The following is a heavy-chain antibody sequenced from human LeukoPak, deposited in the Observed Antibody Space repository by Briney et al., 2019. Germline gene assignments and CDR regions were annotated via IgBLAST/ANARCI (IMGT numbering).Heavy chain of an antibody. Sequence: PGGSLRLSCSASGFIFSNYGMYWVRQAPGKGLEFVSAISSDGDNTFYADSVKGRFTISRDNSKNSLYLQMNSLRAGDTAVYYCAKAAISDAGYSSTWYFTDWGQGTLVTVSS. V-gene: IGHV3-64*04. CDR1: GFIFSNYG. D-gene: IGHD6-13*01. J-gene: IGHJ4*02. CDR2: ISSDGDNT. CDR3: AKAAISDAGYSSTWYFTD.